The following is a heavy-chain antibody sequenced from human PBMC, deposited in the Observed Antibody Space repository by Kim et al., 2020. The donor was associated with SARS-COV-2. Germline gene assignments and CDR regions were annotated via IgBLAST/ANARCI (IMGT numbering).Heavy chain of an antibody. J-gene: IGHJ5*02. V-gene: IGHV3-30*03. CDR3: ARILGGPYYDILTGYYSYIESNNWFDP. D-gene: IGHD3-9*01. Sequence: GGSLRLSCAASGFTFSSYGMHWVRQAPGKGLEWVAVISYDGSNKYYADSVKGRFTISRDNSKNTLYLQMNSLRAEDTAVYYCARILGGPYYDILTGYYSYIESNNWFDPWGQGTLVTVSS. CDR2: ISYDGSNK. CDR1: GFTFSSYG.